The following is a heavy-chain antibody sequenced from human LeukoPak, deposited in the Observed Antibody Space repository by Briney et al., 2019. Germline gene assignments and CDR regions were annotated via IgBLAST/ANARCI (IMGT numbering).Heavy chain of an antibody. Sequence: PGGSLRLSCAASGFTFSSYSMNWVRQTPGKGLEWVTVISYDGSNKYYADSVKGRFTISRDNSKNTLYLQMNSLRAEDTAVYYCAKGIVGATNSVVDYWGQGTLVTVSS. J-gene: IGHJ4*02. CDR1: GFTFSSYS. CDR3: AKGIVGATNSVVDY. V-gene: IGHV3-30*18. CDR2: ISYDGSNK. D-gene: IGHD1-26*01.